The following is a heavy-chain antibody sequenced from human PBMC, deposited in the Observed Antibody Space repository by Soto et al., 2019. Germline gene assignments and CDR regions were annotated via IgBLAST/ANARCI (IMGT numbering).Heavy chain of an antibody. Sequence: PGGSLRLSCTASEFTFRNYAISWVRQGPGKGLEWVSGISGSGTSTYNADSVKGRFTISRDNSKNTVYLQMKSLRAEDTAIYYCGKDPVSVPLYGMEVWGQGTTVTVSS. CDR2: ISGSGTST. J-gene: IGHJ6*02. CDR3: GKDPVSVPLYGMEV. D-gene: IGHD6-19*01. V-gene: IGHV3-23*01. CDR1: EFTFRNYA.